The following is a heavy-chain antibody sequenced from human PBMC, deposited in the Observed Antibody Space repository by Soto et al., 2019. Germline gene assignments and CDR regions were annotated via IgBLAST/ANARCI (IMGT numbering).Heavy chain of an antibody. CDR3: ARGLAVALYYFDY. CDR1: GYTFTSYA. CDR2: INAGNGNT. D-gene: IGHD6-19*01. J-gene: IGHJ4*02. V-gene: IGHV1-3*01. Sequence: GASVKVSCKASGYTFTSYAMHWVRQAPGQRLEWMGWINAGNGNTKYSQKFQGRVTITRDTSASTAYMELSSLRSEDAAVYYCARGLAVALYYFDYWGQGPLVTVYS.